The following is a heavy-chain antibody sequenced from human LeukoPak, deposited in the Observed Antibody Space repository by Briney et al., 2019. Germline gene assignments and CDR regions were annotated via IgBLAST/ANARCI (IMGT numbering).Heavy chain of an antibody. CDR1: GYTFTSYG. CDR3: ARDRRPTTVSHDAFDI. J-gene: IGHJ3*02. Sequence: GASVKVSCKASGYTFTSYGISWVRQAPGQGLEWMGWISAYNGNTNYAQKLQGRVTMTTDTSTSTAYMELRSLRSDDTAVYYCARDRRPTTVSHDAFDIWGQGTMVTVSS. D-gene: IGHD4-17*01. CDR2: ISAYNGNT. V-gene: IGHV1-18*01.